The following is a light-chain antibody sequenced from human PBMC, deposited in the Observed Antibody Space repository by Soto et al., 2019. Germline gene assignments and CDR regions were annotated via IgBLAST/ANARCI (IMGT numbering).Light chain of an antibody. CDR2: DAS. Sequence: EIVLTQSPATLSLSPGERATLSCRASQSVSSNLAWYQQKPGQAPRLLIYDASNRATGIPARFSGSGSGTDFTLTISSQESEDFAVYYCQRRTYWPPIFTFGPGTKVDIK. CDR3: QRRTYWPPIFT. J-gene: IGKJ3*01. CDR1: QSVSSN. V-gene: IGKV3-11*01.